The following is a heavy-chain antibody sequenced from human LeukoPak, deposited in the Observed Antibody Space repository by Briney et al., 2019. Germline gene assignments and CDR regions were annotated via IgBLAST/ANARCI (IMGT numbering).Heavy chain of an antibody. Sequence: PGGSLRLSCTASGFTFSSHEMNWVRQAPGKGLEWVSYISSSGGTIYYAGSVKGRFTISRAKAKNSLYLLMNSLRAEDPAVYYCAIALPRGIPHWGQETMVTVS. CDR1: GFTFSSHE. CDR3: AIALPRGIPH. V-gene: IGHV3-48*03. J-gene: IGHJ3*01. CDR2: ISSSGGTI. D-gene: IGHD6-13*01.